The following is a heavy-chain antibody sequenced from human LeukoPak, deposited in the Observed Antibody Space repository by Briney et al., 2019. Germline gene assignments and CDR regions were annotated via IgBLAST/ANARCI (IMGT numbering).Heavy chain of an antibody. D-gene: IGHD6-25*01. CDR1: GFTFSSYG. V-gene: IGHV3-30*03. CDR3: ARDIAAACTRVDY. J-gene: IGHJ4*02. Sequence: PGGSLRLSCAASGFTFSSYGMHWVRQAPGKGLEWVAVISYDGSNKYYADSVKGRFTISRDNSKNTLYLQMNSLRAEDTAVYYCARDIAAACTRVDYWGQGTLVTGSS. CDR2: ISYDGSNK.